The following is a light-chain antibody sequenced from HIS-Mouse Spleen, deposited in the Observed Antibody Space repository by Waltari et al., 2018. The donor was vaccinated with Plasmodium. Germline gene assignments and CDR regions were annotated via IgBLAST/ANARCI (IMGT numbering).Light chain of an antibody. CDR1: QSVSSN. CDR2: GAS. CDR3: QQYNNWSFT. V-gene: IGKV3-15*01. Sequence: EIVMTQSPATLSVSPGERATLSCRASQSVSSNLAWYQEKPGQAPRRLIYGASTRATGIPARLSGSGSGTGFTLTISSLQSEDFAVYYCQQYNNWSFTFGPGTKVDIK. J-gene: IGKJ3*01.